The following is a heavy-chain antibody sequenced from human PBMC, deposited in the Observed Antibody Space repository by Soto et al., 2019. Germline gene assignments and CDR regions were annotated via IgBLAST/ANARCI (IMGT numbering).Heavy chain of an antibody. CDR1: GFTFSSYA. Sequence: PGGSLRLSCAASGFTFSSYAMSWVRQAPGKGLEWVSAISGSGGSTYYADSVKGRFTISRDNSKNTLYLQMNSLRAEDTAVYYCAKDPGGDYAPGVYYYGMDVWGQGTTVTVSS. CDR2: ISGSGGST. D-gene: IGHD4-17*01. J-gene: IGHJ6*02. V-gene: IGHV3-23*01. CDR3: AKDPGGDYAPGVYYYGMDV.